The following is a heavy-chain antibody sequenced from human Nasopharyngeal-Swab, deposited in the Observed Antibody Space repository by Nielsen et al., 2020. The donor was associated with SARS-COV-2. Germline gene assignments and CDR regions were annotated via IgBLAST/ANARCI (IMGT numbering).Heavy chain of an antibody. Sequence: GESLKISCAASGFTFSTYAMSWVRQAPGKGLEWVTVIYSGGSTTYYADSVKGRFTISRDNSKNTLYLQMNSLRAEDTAVYYCARDCMITFGGVPNWFDPWGQGTLVTVSS. CDR1: GFTFSTYA. D-gene: IGHD3-16*01. J-gene: IGHJ5*02. CDR2: IYSGGSTT. V-gene: IGHV3-23*03. CDR3: ARDCMITFGGVPNWFDP.